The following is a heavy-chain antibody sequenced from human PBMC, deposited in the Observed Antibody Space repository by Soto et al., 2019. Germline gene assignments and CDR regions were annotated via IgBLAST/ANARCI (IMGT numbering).Heavy chain of an antibody. J-gene: IGHJ5*02. CDR3: ARVLSLDIVVVPAARIWFDP. D-gene: IGHD2-2*01. Sequence: GASVKVSCKVSGYTLTELSMHWVRQAPGQGLEWMGRIIPTLGIANYAQKFQGRVTITADKSTSTAYMELSSLRSEDTAVYYCARVLSLDIVVVPAARIWFDPWGQGTLVTVSS. CDR2: IIPTLGIA. CDR1: GYTLTELS. V-gene: IGHV1-69*04.